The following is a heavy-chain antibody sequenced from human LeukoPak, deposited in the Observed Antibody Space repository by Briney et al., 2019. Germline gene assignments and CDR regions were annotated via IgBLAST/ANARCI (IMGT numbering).Heavy chain of an antibody. D-gene: IGHD3-10*01. Sequence: GGSLRLSCAASGFDFSDYWMHWVRQAPAKGPVWVSRVNTDGDSTIYADFVEGRFAISRDNAKNTLYLRMRTLRAEDTAVYYCARTRGNAFDIWGLGTLVTVSS. CDR2: VNTDGDST. CDR1: GFDFSDYW. J-gene: IGHJ3*02. V-gene: IGHV3-74*01. CDR3: ARTRGNAFDI.